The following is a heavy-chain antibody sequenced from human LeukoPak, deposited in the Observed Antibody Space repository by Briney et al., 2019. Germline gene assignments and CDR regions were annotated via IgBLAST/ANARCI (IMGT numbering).Heavy chain of an antibody. CDR2: IWYDGSNE. Sequence: GGSLRLSCAASGFTFSSYGLHWVRQAPGKGLEWVAVIWYDGSNEYYADSVKGRFTISRDNSKNTLYLQMNGLRAEDTAVYYCARGGAGSWYVDYWGQGTLVTVSS. CDR3: ARGGAGSWYVDY. CDR1: GFTFSSYG. V-gene: IGHV3-33*01. J-gene: IGHJ4*02. D-gene: IGHD6-13*01.